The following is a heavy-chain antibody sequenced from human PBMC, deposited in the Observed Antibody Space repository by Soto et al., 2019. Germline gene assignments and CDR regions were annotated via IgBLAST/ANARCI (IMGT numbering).Heavy chain of an antibody. J-gene: IGHJ4*02. CDR1: DGSFSSYY. V-gene: IGHV4-34*01. CDR2: INHSGST. CDR3: ARDKITGLFDY. D-gene: IGHD2-8*02. Sequence: SVTLSLTCAVYDGSFSSYYWIWIRQPPGKGLEWIGEINHSGSTNYNPSLKSRVTISVDTSKNQFSLKLTSVTAADTAVYYCARDKITGLFDYWGQGTLVTVSS.